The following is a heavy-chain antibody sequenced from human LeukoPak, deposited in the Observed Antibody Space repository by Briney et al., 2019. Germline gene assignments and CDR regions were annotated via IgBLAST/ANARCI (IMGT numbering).Heavy chain of an antibody. Sequence: SETLSLTCTVSGGSISSGGSYWSWIRQPPGKGLEWIGYISYSGGTYSNPSLKSRVTISVDTSKNQFSLKLSSVTAADTAVYYCARGRYSYGPHFDYWGQGTLVTVSS. CDR2: ISYSGGT. J-gene: IGHJ4*02. CDR3: ARGRYSYGPHFDY. D-gene: IGHD5-18*01. V-gene: IGHV4-30-4*01. CDR1: GGSISSGGSY.